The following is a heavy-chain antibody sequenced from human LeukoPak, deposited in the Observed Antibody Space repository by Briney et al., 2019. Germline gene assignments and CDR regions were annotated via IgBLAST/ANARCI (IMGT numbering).Heavy chain of an antibody. CDR1: GGTFSSYA. CDR3: ARDLGGEFNWFDP. Sequence: GASVKVSCKASGGTFSSYAISWVRQAPGQGLEWMGGIIPIFGTANYAQKFQGRVTITADESTSTAYMELSSLRSEDTAVYYCARDLGGEFNWFDPWGQGTLVTVSS. CDR2: IIPIFGTA. J-gene: IGHJ5*02. D-gene: IGHD3-3*01. V-gene: IGHV1-69*01.